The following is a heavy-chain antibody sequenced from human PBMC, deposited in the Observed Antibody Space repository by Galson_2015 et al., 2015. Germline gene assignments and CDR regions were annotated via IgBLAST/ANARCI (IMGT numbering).Heavy chain of an antibody. CDR2: IKSKTDGGTT. J-gene: IGHJ4*02. CDR3: TTDPVITVVTLLDY. Sequence: SLRLSCAASGFTFSNAWMSWVRQAPGKGLEWVGRIKSKTDGGTTDYAAPVKGRFTISRDDSKNTLYLQMNSLKTEDTAVYYCTTDPVITVVTLLDYWGQGTLVTVSS. V-gene: IGHV3-15*01. D-gene: IGHD4-23*01. CDR1: GFTFSNAW.